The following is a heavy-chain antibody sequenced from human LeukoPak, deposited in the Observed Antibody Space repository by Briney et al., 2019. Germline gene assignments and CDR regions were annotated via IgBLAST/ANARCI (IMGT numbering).Heavy chain of an antibody. CDR3: ARAAPTSYSSGWGFDY. D-gene: IGHD6-19*01. J-gene: IGHJ4*02. CDR1: GFTFSSYE. Sequence: GGSLRLSCAASGFTFSSYEMNWVRQAPGKGMEWVSYISSIGSTIYYAASVKGRFTISRDNAKNSLYLQMNSLRAEDTAVYYCARAAPTSYSSGWGFDYWGQGTLVTVSS. CDR2: ISSIGSTI. V-gene: IGHV3-48*03.